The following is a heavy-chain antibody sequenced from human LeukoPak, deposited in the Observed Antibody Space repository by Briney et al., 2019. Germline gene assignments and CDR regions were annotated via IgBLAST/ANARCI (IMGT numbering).Heavy chain of an antibody. V-gene: IGHV3-30*02. CDR1: GFTFSNYG. J-gene: IGHJ5*02. Sequence: PGGSLRLSCAASGFTFSNYGMHWVRQAPGKGLEWVAFIWYDGSNKYYADSVKGRFTISRDNFKNTLFLQMNSLRAEETAVYYCAKGYWSGYSFDNWFDPWGQGTLVTVSS. D-gene: IGHD3-3*01. CDR3: AKGYWSGYSFDNWFDP. CDR2: IWYDGSNK.